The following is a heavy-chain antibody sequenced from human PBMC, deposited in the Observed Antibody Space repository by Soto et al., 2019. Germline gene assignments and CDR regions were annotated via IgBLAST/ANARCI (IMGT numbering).Heavy chain of an antibody. D-gene: IGHD3-22*01. Sequence: QVPLVQSGAEVKKPGSSVKVSCKASGGTFSSYAISWVRQAPGQGLEWMGGIIPIFGTANYAQKFQGRVTITADKSASTAYMELSSLRSEDTAVYYCARGADYYDSSGYRFDYWGQGTLVTVSS. CDR3: ARGADYYDSSGYRFDY. CDR1: GGTFSSYA. V-gene: IGHV1-69*06. J-gene: IGHJ4*02. CDR2: IIPIFGTA.